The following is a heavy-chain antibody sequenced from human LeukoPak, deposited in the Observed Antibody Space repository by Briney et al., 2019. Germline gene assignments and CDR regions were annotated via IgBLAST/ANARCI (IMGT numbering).Heavy chain of an antibody. CDR2: ISGSGGST. Sequence: GGSLRLSCAASGFTFSSYAMSWVRQAPGKGLEWVSAISGSGGSTYYADSVKGRFTISRDNSKNTLYLRMNSLRAEDTAVYYCAKTQQLVNTVDYWGQGTLVTVSS. D-gene: IGHD6-13*01. V-gene: IGHV3-23*01. J-gene: IGHJ4*02. CDR3: AKTQQLVNTVDY. CDR1: GFTFSSYA.